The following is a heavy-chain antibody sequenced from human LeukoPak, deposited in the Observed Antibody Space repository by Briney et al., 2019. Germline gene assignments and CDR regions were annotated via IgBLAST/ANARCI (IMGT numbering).Heavy chain of an antibody. V-gene: IGHV1-69*06. CDR3: ARDRYYDSSGYAPSYLLDAFDI. Sequence: ASVKVSCKASGGTFSSYAISWVRQAPGQGLEWMGGIIPIFGTANYAQKFQGRVTITADKSTSTAYMELSSLRSEDTAVYYCARDRYYDSSGYAPSYLLDAFDIWGQGTMVTVSS. CDR1: GGTFSSYA. J-gene: IGHJ3*02. D-gene: IGHD3-22*01. CDR2: IIPIFGTA.